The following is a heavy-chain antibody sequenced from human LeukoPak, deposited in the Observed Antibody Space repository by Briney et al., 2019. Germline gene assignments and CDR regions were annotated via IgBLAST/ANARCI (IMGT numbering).Heavy chain of an antibody. CDR2: IYYSGST. V-gene: IGHV4-59*01. CDR3: ARGLVVGATRGGDY. Sequence: SETLSLTCTVSGGSISSYYWSWIRQPPGKGREWIGYIYYSGSTNYNPSLKSRVTISVDTSKNQFSLKLSSVTAADTAVYYCARGLVVGATRGGDYWGQGTLVTVSS. CDR1: GGSISSYY. J-gene: IGHJ4*02. D-gene: IGHD1-26*01.